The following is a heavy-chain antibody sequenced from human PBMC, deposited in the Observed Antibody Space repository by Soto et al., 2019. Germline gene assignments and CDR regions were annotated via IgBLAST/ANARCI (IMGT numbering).Heavy chain of an antibody. J-gene: IGHJ5*01. CDR1: GFSFGNYD. Sequence: GGSLRLSCGASGFSFGNYDVHWVRQSPGKGLEWVAVIWFDGSNKNYADSVKGRFTISRDNSKSTLYLQMNSLRAEDTAVYYCTRDSDYGDMKRFDPWGQGTPVTVSS. CDR3: TRDSDYGDMKRFDP. CDR2: IWFDGSNK. V-gene: IGHV3-33*01. D-gene: IGHD4-17*01.